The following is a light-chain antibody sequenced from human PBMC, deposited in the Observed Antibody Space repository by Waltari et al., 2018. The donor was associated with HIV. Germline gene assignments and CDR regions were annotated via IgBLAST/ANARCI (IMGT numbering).Light chain of an antibody. CDR2: EFN. Sequence: QSALTPTPSASGSLGQSVTIPCTGSSSDVSRYDYVSCYQQNPGKAPKHLIFEFNKRPSGVPDRFSGSKSGNTASLTVSGLQAEDEAEYSCSSYAGINPVIFGGGTTLTVL. V-gene: IGLV2-8*01. CDR3: SSYAGINPVI. J-gene: IGLJ2*01. CDR1: SSDVSRYDY.